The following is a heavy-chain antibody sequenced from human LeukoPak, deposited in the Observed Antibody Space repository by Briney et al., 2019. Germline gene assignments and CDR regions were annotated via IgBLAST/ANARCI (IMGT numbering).Heavy chain of an antibody. CDR2: IYYSGST. D-gene: IGHD3-16*01. CDR3: ARVAARLGFDP. V-gene: IGHV4-59*08. J-gene: IGHJ5*02. CDR1: GGSISSYY. Sequence: PSETLSLTCTVSGGSISSYYWSWIRQPPGKGLEWIGYIYYSGSTNYNPSLKSRVTISVDTSKNQFSLKLSSVTAADTAVYYCARVAARLGFDPWGQGTLVTVSS.